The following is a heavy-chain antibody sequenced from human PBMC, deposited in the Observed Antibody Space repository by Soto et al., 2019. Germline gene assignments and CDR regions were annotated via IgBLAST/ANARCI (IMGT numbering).Heavy chain of an antibody. J-gene: IGHJ4*02. D-gene: IGHD6-19*01. V-gene: IGHV4-30-2*01. CDR1: GGSISSGGYS. CDR2: IYHSGST. Sequence: PSETLSLTCAVSGGSISSGGYSWSWIRQPPGKGLEWIGYIYHSGSTYYNPSLKSRVTISVDRSKNQFSLKLSSVTAADTAVYYCARGMTTVAGPLDYWGQGTLVTVSS. CDR3: ARGMTTVAGPLDY.